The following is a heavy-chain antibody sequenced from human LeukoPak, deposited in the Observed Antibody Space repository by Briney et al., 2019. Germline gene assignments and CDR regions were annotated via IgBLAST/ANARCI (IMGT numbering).Heavy chain of an antibody. J-gene: IGHJ6*02. CDR3: AHMAPYYYYGMDV. D-gene: IGHD5-24*01. CDR1: GYXFTGYY. CDR2: INPNSGGT. Sequence: ASVKVSCKASGYXFTGYYIHWVRQAPGQGREWMGWINPNSGGTNYAQKFQGRVTMTRDTSISSAYMELSRLRSDDTAVYYCAHMAPYYYYGMDVWGQGTTVTVSS. V-gene: IGHV1-2*02.